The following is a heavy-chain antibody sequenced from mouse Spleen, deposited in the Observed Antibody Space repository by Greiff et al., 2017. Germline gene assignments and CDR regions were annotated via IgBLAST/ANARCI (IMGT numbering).Heavy chain of an antibody. CDR1: GFTFSSYA. CDR2: ISSGGSYT. J-gene: IGHJ2*01. CDR3: ASLLPFDY. V-gene: IGHV5-9-1*01. Sequence: DVKLVESGGGLVKPGGSLKLSCAASGFTFSSYAMSWVRQTPEKRLEWVATISSGGSYTYYPDSVKGRFTISRDNAKNTLYLQMSSLRSEDTAMYYCASLLPFDYWGQGTTLTVSS.